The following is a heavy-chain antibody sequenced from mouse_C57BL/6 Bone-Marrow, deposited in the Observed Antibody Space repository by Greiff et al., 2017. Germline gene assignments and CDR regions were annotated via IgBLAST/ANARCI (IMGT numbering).Heavy chain of an antibody. J-gene: IGHJ1*01. Sequence: VQLQQSGPGLVQPSQTLSITCTVSGFSFTSYGVHWVRQSPGKGLEWLGVIWRGGSTDYNTAFMSRLSITKENSQSQVFFRMNSLQADDTARYYCAKNGRTWYLDVWGAGTTVTVSS. CDR3: AKNGRTWYLDV. CDR2: IWRGGST. D-gene: IGHD1-1*02. V-gene: IGHV2-5*01. CDR1: GFSFTSYG.